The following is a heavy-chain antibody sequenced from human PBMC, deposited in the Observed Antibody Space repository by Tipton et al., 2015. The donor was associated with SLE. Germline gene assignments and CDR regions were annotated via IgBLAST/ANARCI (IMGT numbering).Heavy chain of an antibody. V-gene: IGHV4-59*02. J-gene: IGHJ4*02. D-gene: IGHD7-27*01. CDR2: FYNSGST. CDR1: GDSVRGSY. Sequence: LRLSCTVSGDSVRGSYWSWIRQPPGKGLEWIGYFYNSGSTNYNPSLKSRVTISGDSSMNQFSLRLTSVTAADAAFYYCARDTGVDIDYWGQGTLVTVSS. CDR3: ARDTGVDIDY.